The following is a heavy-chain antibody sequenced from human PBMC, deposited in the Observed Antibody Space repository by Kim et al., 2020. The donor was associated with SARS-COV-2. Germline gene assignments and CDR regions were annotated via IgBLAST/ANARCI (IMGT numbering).Heavy chain of an antibody. CDR1: GVTLSDYY. CDR2: IASRKDVT. V-gene: IGHV3-11*04. D-gene: IGHD6-13*01. J-gene: IGHJ6*02. Sequence: GGSLRLSCSASGVTLSDYYMSWIRQVPGKGLEWLSYIASRKDVTYYAASVKGRFIISWDNARNSLYLQMNSLRAEDTGIYYCVRDERGASAGTWGQGTT. CDR3: VRDERGASAGT.